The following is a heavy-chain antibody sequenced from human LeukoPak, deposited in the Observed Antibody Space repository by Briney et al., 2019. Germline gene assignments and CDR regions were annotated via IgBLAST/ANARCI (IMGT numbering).Heavy chain of an antibody. CDR2: VSHSGST. V-gene: IGHV4-4*02. CDR3: ARLLGRDYGSGIIDY. Sequence: SGTLSLTCAVSGASISSSNWWSWVRQPPGKGLEWIGEVSHSGSTNYNPSLKSRVTISVDTSKNQFSLKLSSVTAADTAVYYCARLLGRDYGSGIIDYWGQGTLVTVSS. J-gene: IGHJ4*02. D-gene: IGHD3-10*01. CDR1: GASISSSNW.